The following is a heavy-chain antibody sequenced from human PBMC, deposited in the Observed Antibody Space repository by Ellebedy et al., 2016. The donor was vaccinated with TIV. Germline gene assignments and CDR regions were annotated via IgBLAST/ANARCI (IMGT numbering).Heavy chain of an antibody. Sequence: GGSLRLXXAASGFTVSSNYMSWVRQAPGKGLEWVSVIYSGGSTYYADSVKSRFTISRDNSKNTLYLQMNSLRAEDTAVYYCARDLLSGSYYYYGMDVWGQGTTVTVSS. CDR2: IYSGGST. D-gene: IGHD1-26*01. CDR3: ARDLLSGSYYYYGMDV. V-gene: IGHV3-66*01. J-gene: IGHJ6*02. CDR1: GFTVSSNY.